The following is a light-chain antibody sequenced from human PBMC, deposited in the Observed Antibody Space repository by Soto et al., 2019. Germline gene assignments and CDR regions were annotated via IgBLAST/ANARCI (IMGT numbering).Light chain of an antibody. CDR2: AAS. CDR3: QQVNSYPFT. CDR1: QHISSY. J-gene: IGKJ4*01. V-gene: IGKV1-9*01. Sequence: DIQLTQSPSFLSASVGDRVTITCRACQHISSYLAWYQQKPGKAPNLLIYAASTLQTGVPSRFSGSGYGTEFSLTISSLQPEDFAGYFCQQVNSYPFTFGGGTKVDIK.